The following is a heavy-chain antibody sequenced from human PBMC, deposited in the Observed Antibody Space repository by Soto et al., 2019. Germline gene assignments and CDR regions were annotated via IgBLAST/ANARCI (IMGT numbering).Heavy chain of an antibody. D-gene: IGHD2-15*01. J-gene: IGHJ4*02. CDR1: GFTFSSYA. Sequence: EVQLLESGGGLVQPGGSLRLSCAASGFTFSSYAMSWVRQAPGKGLEWVSAISGSGGSTYYADSVKGRFTISRDNSKNTLYLQMNSLRAGDTAVYYCANRYCSGGSCYSGAPFDYWGQGTLVTVSS. CDR3: ANRYCSGGSCYSGAPFDY. V-gene: IGHV3-23*01. CDR2: ISGSGGST.